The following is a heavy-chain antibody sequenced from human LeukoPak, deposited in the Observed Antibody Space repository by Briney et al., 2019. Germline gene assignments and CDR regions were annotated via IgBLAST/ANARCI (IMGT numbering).Heavy chain of an antibody. CDR3: ARAQEGCSRASCYLEP. CDR2: MHHSGRT. D-gene: IGHD2-2*01. J-gene: IGHJ5*02. CDR1: GASISSTNW. V-gene: IGHV4-4*02. Sequence: SGTLSLTCAISGASISSTNWWIWARQPPGEGLEWIGEMHHSGRTNYNPSLKSRITISVDKSKNQVFLRLNSVAAADTALYYCARAQEGCSRASCYLEPWGQGTLVTVSS.